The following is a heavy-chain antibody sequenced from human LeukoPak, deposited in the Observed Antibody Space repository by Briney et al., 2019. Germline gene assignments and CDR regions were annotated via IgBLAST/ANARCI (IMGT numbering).Heavy chain of an antibody. V-gene: IGHV3-21*01. CDR1: GFTFSSYS. CDR3: ARGSSSRWFDP. J-gene: IGHJ5*02. D-gene: IGHD6-6*01. CDR2: ISSSSYI. Sequence: GGSLRLSCAASGFTFSSYSMNWVRQAPGKGLEWVSSISSSSYIYYADSVKGRFTISRDNAKNSLYLQMHSLRADDTPVYYCARGSSSRWFDPRGQGTLVTLSP.